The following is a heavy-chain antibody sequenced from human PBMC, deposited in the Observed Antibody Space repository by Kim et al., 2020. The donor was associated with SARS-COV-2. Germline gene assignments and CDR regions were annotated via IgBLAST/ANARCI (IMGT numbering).Heavy chain of an antibody. D-gene: IGHD1-26*01. CDR3: AKSFSGSYFGYDS. Sequence: GGSLRLSCAASGFSFNTHGMHWVRQAPGKGLEWLAVISYDGSHKYYAESVKGRFTISRDNSKNTLYLQMNSLRVEDTAVYYCAKSFSGSYFGYDSWGQGALVTVSS. V-gene: IGHV3-30*18. CDR1: GFSFNTHG. CDR2: ISYDGSHK. J-gene: IGHJ4*02.